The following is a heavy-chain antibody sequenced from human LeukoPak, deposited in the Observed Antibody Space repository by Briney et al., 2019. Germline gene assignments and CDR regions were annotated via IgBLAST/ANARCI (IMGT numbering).Heavy chain of an antibody. D-gene: IGHD4-23*01. Sequence: GGSLRLSCAASGFTFSRYGMKWVRQAPGKGLEWVSAISGSGGSTYYADSVKGRFTISRDNSKNTLYLQMNSLRAEDTAVYYCAKDRGGTVVALDYWGQGTLVTVSS. V-gene: IGHV3-23*01. CDR2: ISGSGGST. CDR3: AKDRGGTVVALDY. CDR1: GFTFSRYG. J-gene: IGHJ4*02.